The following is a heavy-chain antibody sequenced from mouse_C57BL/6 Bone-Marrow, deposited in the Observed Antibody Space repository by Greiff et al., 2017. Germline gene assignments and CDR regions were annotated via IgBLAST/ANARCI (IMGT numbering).Heavy chain of an antibody. Sequence: QVQLQQSGAELVRPGTSVKMSCKASGYTFTNYWIGWAKQRPGHGLEWIGDIYPGGGYTNYNEKFKGKATLTADKSSSTAYMQFSSLTSEDSAIYYCARGHYGYFDYWGQGTTRTVSS. CDR3: ARGHYGYFDY. J-gene: IGHJ2*01. CDR1: GYTFTNYW. V-gene: IGHV1-63*01. CDR2: IYPGGGYT. D-gene: IGHD1-1*01.